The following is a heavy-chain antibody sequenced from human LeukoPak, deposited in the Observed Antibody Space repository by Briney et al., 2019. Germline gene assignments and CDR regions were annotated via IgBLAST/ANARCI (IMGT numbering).Heavy chain of an antibody. CDR1: GGPISSSNW. D-gene: IGHD5-18*01. V-gene: IGHV4-4*02. CDR3: ARGYSYGYPLDY. CDR2: IYHSGST. J-gene: IGHJ4*02. Sequence: SETLSLTCAVSGGPISSSNWRSWVRQPPGKGLEWIGEIYHSGSTNYNPSLKSRVTISVDKSKNQFSLKLSSVTAADTAVYYCARGYSYGYPLDYWGQGTLVTVSS.